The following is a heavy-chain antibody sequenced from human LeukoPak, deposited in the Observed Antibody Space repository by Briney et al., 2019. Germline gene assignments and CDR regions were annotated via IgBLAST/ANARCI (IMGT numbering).Heavy chain of an antibody. CDR3: ARGGIQMSGIDQFDS. D-gene: IGHD5-18*01. CDR1: GFTFIDYD. V-gene: IGHV3-13*01. Sequence: GGSLRLSCAASGFTFIDYDMHWVRQVIGKGLEWVSAIGIRGDTHYSGSVKGRFTISRENAESCLYLQMNSLRAEETAGYYWARGGIQMSGIDQFDSRGPGTLVPGSS. J-gene: IGHJ4*02. CDR2: IGIRGDT.